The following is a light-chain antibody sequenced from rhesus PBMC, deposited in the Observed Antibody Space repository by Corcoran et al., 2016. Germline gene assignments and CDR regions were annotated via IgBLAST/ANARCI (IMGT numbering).Light chain of an antibody. CDR2: KAS. Sequence: DIQMTQSPSSLSASVGDRVTITCRASQGISSWLAWSQQKPGKAPKLLIYKASSLQRGGPSRFSGIGTVTDFTLNISSLQPEDFATYYCQQYNSAPLTFGGGTKVEIK. CDR1: QGISSW. CDR3: QQYNSAPLT. J-gene: IGKJ4*01. V-gene: IGKV1-21*01.